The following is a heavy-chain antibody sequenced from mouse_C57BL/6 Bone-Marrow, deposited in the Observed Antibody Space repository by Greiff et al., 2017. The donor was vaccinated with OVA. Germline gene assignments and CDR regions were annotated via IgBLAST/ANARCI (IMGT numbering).Heavy chain of an antibody. CDR3: ARSGDYYGSRFV. CDR2: INPYNGGT. Sequence: EVQLVESGPVLVKPGASVKMSCKASGYTFTDYYMNWVKQSHGKSLEWIGVINPYNGGTSYNQKFKGKATLTVDKSSSTAYMELNSLTSEDSAVYYCARSGDYYGSRFVWGTGTTVTVSS. D-gene: IGHD1-1*01. CDR1: GYTFTDYY. V-gene: IGHV1-19*01. J-gene: IGHJ1*03.